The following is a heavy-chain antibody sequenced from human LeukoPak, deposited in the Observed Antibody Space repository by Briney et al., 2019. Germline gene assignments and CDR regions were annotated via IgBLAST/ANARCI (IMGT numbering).Heavy chain of an antibody. Sequence: SETLSLTCSVSGGSISGYYWSWIRQPPGKGLEWSGYIHHSGSTNYNPSLKSRVTFSVDTSKNQFSLELTSVTAADTAVYYCARQNPAASGQGLDYWGQGTLVTVSS. V-gene: IGHV4-59*08. CDR2: IHHSGST. D-gene: IGHD6-13*01. J-gene: IGHJ4*02. CDR1: GGSISGYY. CDR3: ARQNPAASGQGLDY.